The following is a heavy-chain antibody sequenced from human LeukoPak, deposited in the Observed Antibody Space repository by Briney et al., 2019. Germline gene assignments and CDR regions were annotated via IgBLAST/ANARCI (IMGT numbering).Heavy chain of an antibody. V-gene: IGHV4-61*02. J-gene: IGHJ4*02. CDR2: IYTSGST. CDR3: AGYYCSGGSCYFDY. Sequence: SQTLSLTCTVSGGSISSGSYYWSWIRQPAGKGLEWIGRIYTSGSTNYNPSLKSRVTISVDTFKNQFSLKLSSVTAADTAVYYCAGYYCSGGSCYFDYWGQGTLVTVSS. D-gene: IGHD2-15*01. CDR1: GGSISSGSYY.